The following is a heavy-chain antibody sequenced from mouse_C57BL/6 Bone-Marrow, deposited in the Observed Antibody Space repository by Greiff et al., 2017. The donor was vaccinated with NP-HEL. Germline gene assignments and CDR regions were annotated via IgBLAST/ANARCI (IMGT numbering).Heavy chain of an antibody. CDR3: ARQGWDWFAY. Sequence: VQLQQPGAELVRPGTSVKLSCKASGYTFTSYWMHWVKQRPGQGLEWIGVIDPSDSYTNYNQKFKGKATLTVDTSSSTAYMQLSSLTSEDSAVYYCARQGWDWFAYWGQGTLVTVSA. CDR2: IDPSDSYT. CDR1: GYTFTSYW. D-gene: IGHD3-3*01. J-gene: IGHJ3*01. V-gene: IGHV1-59*01.